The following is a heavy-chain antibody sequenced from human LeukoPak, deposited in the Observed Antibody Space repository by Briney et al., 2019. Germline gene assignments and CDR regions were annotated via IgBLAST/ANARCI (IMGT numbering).Heavy chain of an antibody. CDR1: GGSISSGDYY. V-gene: IGHV4-30-4*01. J-gene: IGHJ4*02. CDR3: ARGEGYDSSGYYPPDY. CDR2: IYYSGST. Sequence: PSETLSLTCTVSGGSISSGDYYWSWIRQPPGKGLEWIGYIYYSGSTYYNPSLKSRVTISVDTSKNQFSLKLSSVTAADTAVYYCARGEGYDSSGYYPPDYWGQGTLVTVSS. D-gene: IGHD3-22*01.